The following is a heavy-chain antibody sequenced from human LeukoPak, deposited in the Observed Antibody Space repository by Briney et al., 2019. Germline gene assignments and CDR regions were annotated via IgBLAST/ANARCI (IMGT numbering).Heavy chain of an antibody. D-gene: IGHD1-26*01. CDR2: ISAYNGNT. CDR3: ARDRATVGATAVGY. CDR1: GYTFTSYG. J-gene: IGHJ4*02. Sequence: GASVKVSCKASGYTFTSYGISWARQAPGQGLEWMGWISAYNGNTNYAQKLQGRVTMTTDTSTSTAYMELRSLRSDDTAVYYCARDRATVGATAVGYWGQGTLVTVSS. V-gene: IGHV1-18*01.